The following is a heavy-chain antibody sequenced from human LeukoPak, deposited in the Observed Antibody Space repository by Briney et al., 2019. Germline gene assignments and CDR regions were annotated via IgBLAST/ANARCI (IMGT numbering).Heavy chain of an antibody. V-gene: IGHV4-4*09. J-gene: IGHJ6*03. Sequence: PSGTLSLTCAVSGVSMSYHYWSWLRQTPGTTLEWLGYIYATGNTNYSPSLKGRVTISLDTSNNQFSLRQRSVSAAHTALYYCARHFRKDYPDSGSSQYFHYIDVWGKETTVTVSS. CDR2: IYATGNT. D-gene: IGHD3-10*01. CDR3: ARHFRKDYPDSGSSQYFHYIDV. CDR1: GVSMSYHY.